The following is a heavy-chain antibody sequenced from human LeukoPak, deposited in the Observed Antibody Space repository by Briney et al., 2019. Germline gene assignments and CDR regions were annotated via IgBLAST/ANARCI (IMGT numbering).Heavy chain of an antibody. D-gene: IGHD1-26*01. Sequence: GGSLRLSCAASGFTFSSYAMHWVRQAPGKGLEGVAVISYDGSNKYYADSVKGRFTISRDNSKNTLYLQMNSLRAEDTAVYYCARDWNSGSYYGDYSYYGMDVWGHGTTVTVSS. J-gene: IGHJ6*02. CDR2: ISYDGSNK. CDR1: GFTFSSYA. CDR3: ARDWNSGSYYGDYSYYGMDV. V-gene: IGHV3-30*04.